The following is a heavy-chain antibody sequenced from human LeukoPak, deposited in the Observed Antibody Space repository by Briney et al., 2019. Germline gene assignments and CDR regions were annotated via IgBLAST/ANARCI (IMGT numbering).Heavy chain of an antibody. CDR3: ARGKQNAVDY. D-gene: IGHD1-1*01. J-gene: IGHJ4*02. CDR1: SGSISGSYY. V-gene: IGHV4-4*07. Sequence: KPSETLSLTCTVSSGSISGSYYWSWIRQPAGKGLEWIGRIYASGSTSYDPSLKGRVTISVDKSNNQFSLMVTSVTAADTAVYYCARGKQNAVDYWGQGILVTVSS. CDR2: IYASGST.